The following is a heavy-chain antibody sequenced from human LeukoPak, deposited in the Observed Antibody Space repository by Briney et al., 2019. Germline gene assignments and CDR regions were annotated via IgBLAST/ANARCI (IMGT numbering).Heavy chain of an antibody. D-gene: IGHD3-16*02. CDR2: IWYDGSEQ. CDR3: AREGDSRWGELSP. J-gene: IGHJ1*01. CDR1: GFTFSTYA. Sequence: GGSLRLSCAASGFTFSTYAIHWVRQAPGKGLEWGAVIWYDGSEQYYADSVKGHFIISRDNSKSTSDLQMNSLRAEDTAVYYCAREGDSRWGELSPWGQGTLVTVSA. V-gene: IGHV3-33*01.